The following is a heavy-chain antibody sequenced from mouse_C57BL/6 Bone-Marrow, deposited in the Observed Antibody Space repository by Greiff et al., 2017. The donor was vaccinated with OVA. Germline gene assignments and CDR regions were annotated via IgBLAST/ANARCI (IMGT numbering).Heavy chain of an antibody. CDR1: GFTFSDYY. J-gene: IGHJ3*01. CDR2: ISNGGGST. D-gene: IGHD1-3*01. V-gene: IGHV5-12*01. Sequence: EVQLVESGGGLVQPGGSLKLSCAASGFTFSDYYMYWVRQTPEKRLEWVAYISNGGGSTYYPDTVKGRFTISRDNAKNTLYLQMSRLKSEDTAMYYCARRGAHSPFAYWGQGTLVTVSA. CDR3: ARRGAHSPFAY.